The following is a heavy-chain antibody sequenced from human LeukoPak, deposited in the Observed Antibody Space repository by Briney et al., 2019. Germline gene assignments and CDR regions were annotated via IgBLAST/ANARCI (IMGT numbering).Heavy chain of an antibody. D-gene: IGHD3-3*01. J-gene: IGHJ5*02. Sequence: SETLSLTCAVYGGSFSGYYWSWIRQPPGKGLEWIGEINHSGSTNYNPSLKSRVTISVDTSKNQFSLKLSSVTAADTAVYYCARASDFWSGYPVGAFDPWGQGTLVTVSS. V-gene: IGHV4-34*01. CDR1: GGSFSGYY. CDR3: ARASDFWSGYPVGAFDP. CDR2: INHSGST.